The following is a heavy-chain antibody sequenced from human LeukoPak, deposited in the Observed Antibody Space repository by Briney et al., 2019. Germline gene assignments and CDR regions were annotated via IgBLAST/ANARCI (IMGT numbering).Heavy chain of an antibody. V-gene: IGHV4-59*01. Sequence: SETLSLTCSVSGGSISSYFWSWFRQPPGKGLEWIGYIHDSGSTNYNPSLKSRVTISVDTSKNQFSVRLSSVTAADTAVYYCARGDPAAGHNAFDIWGQGTMVTVSS. CDR3: ARGDPAAGHNAFDI. D-gene: IGHD6-13*01. CDR2: IHDSGST. J-gene: IGHJ3*02. CDR1: GGSISSYF.